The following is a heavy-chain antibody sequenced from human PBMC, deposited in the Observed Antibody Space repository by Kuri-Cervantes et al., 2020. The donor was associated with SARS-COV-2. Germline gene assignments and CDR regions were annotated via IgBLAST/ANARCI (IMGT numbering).Heavy chain of an antibody. CDR3: ARVVVVPSAISNPGGMDV. V-gene: IGHV1-18*01. D-gene: IGHD2-2*02. Sequence: ASVKVSCKASGYTFTSYGISWVRQAPRQGLEWMGWISAYNGNTNYAQKLQGRVTMTTDTSTSTAYMELRSLRSDDTAVYYCARVVVVPSAISNPGGMDVWGKGTKVTVSS. CDR2: ISAYNGNT. CDR1: GYTFTSYG. J-gene: IGHJ6*03.